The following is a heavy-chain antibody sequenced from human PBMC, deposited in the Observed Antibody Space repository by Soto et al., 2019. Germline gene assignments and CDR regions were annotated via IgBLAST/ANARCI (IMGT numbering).Heavy chain of an antibody. J-gene: IGHJ5*01. CDR3: AKSGEYCSGGAPCYPNWFDS. Sequence: GGSLRLSCAASGFIFSTYPMSWVRRAPGKGLEWVSTITSGGVTTYHADSVKGRFTISRDNSGTTLFLHMDSLRAEDTALYYCAKSGEYCSGGAPCYPNWFDSWGQGTLVTVSS. D-gene: IGHD2-15*01. CDR1: GFIFSTYP. V-gene: IGHV3-23*01. CDR2: ITSGGVTT.